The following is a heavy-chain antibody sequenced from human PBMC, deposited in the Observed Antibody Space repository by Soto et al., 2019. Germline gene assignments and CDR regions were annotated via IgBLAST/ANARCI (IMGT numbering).Heavy chain of an antibody. V-gene: IGHV3-48*03. D-gene: IGHD4-4*01. CDR2: ISSSGSTI. CDR3: ARLRCALHDAFDI. J-gene: IGHJ3*02. Sequence: PGGSLRLSCAASGFTFNSYEMNWVRQAPGKGLEWVSYISSSGSTIYYADSVKGRFTISRDNAKNSLYLQMNSLRAEDTAVYYCARLRCALHDAFDIWGQGTMVTVSS. CDR1: GFTFNSYE.